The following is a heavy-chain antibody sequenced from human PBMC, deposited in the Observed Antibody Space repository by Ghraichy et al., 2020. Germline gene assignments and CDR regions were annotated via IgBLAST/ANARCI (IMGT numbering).Heavy chain of an antibody. Sequence: LSLTCTFSGFSLTTGGMSVSWIRQPPGQALEWLARIDWEAAKYYSPALKTRLPISMDTSRKQVVLTMTNMDTVDTATYYCARYPPYSGYDDWCQGTLVTVAT. CDR1: GFSLTTGGMS. D-gene: IGHD6-25*01. CDR3: ARYPPYSGYDD. J-gene: IGHJ4*02. CDR2: IDWEAAK. V-gene: IGHV2-70*11.